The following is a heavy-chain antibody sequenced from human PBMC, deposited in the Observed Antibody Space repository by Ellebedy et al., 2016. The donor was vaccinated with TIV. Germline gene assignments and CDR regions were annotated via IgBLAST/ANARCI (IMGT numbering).Heavy chain of an antibody. CDR2: SSGSGDDT. J-gene: IGHJ4*02. D-gene: IGHD2-2*01. CDR1: GFTFRNYA. Sequence: PGGSLRLSCAASGFTFRNYAMSWVRQAPGKGLEWVSASSGSGDDTYYADSVKGRFTISRDKSNNTLYLQMNSLRAEDTAVYYCATGKYQLPRTSFYFDYWGQGALVAVSS. CDR3: ATGKYQLPRTSFYFDY. V-gene: IGHV3-23*01.